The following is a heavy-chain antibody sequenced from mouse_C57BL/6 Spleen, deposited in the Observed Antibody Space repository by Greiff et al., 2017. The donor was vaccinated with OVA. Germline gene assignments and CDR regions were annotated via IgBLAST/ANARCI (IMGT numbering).Heavy chain of an antibody. CDR2: INPNNGGT. Sequence: VQLKQSGPELVKPGASVKIPCKASGYTFTDYNMDWVKQSHGKSLEWIGDINPNNGGTIYNQKFKGKATLTVDKSSSTAYMELRSLTSEDTAVYYCARTRLYGSSYDYAMDYWGQGTSVTVSS. CDR3: ARTRLYGSSYDYAMDY. CDR1: GYTFTDYN. D-gene: IGHD1-1*01. J-gene: IGHJ4*01. V-gene: IGHV1-18*01.